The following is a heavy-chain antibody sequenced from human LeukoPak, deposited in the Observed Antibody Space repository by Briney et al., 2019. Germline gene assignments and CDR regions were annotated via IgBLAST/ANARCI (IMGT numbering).Heavy chain of an antibody. CDR3: AKEGGLRYFDWFIPRDFDY. J-gene: IGHJ4*02. Sequence: PGGPLRLSCAASGFTFSSYAMSWVRQAPGKGLEWVSAISGSGGSTYYADSVKGRFTISRDNSKNTLYLQMNSLRAEDTAVYYCAKEGGLRYFDWFIPRDFDYWGQGTLVTVSS. CDR2: ISGSGGST. CDR1: GFTFSSYA. D-gene: IGHD3-9*01. V-gene: IGHV3-23*01.